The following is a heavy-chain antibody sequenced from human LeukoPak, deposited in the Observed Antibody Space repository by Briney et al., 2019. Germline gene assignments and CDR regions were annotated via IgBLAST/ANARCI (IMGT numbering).Heavy chain of an antibody. CDR2: ISYDGSNK. CDR3: ARALSLWLSNFDY. CDR1: GFTFSSYA. Sequence: PGGSLRLSCAASGFTFSSYAMHWVRQAPGKGLEWVAVISYDGSNKYYADSVKGRFTISRDNSKNTLYLQMNSLRAEDTAVYYCARALSLWLSNFDYWGQETLVTVSS. J-gene: IGHJ4*02. V-gene: IGHV3-30*04. D-gene: IGHD5-18*01.